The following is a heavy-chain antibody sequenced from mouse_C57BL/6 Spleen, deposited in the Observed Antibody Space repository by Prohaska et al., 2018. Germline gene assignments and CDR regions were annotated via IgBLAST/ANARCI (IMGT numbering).Heavy chain of an antibody. V-gene: IGHV1-75*01. CDR2: IFPGSGST. D-gene: IGHD1-2*01. J-gene: IGHJ2*01. CDR3: ARGGHYYGGFDY. Sequence: WIFPGSGSTYYNENVKDKSTLTVDKSSSTAYMLLSSLSCEDCAVYYCARGGHYYGGFDYWGQGTTLTVSS.